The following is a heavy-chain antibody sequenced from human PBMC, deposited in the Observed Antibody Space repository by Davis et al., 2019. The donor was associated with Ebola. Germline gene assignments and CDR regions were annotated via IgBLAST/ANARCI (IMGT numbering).Heavy chain of an antibody. D-gene: IGHD3-22*01. CDR2: YYYTVST. CDR1: GAFVSSSGYS. CDR3: ARGDSYYDPSGYYAGPEAPDH. Sequence: SETLSLTCAVSGAFVSSSGYSWIWVRQPPGKGLDWICYYYYTVSTYYNPSLRSRLTISVDPSKNLFSLKLTSVTAADTAVYYCARGDSYYDPSGYYAGPEAPDHWGQGTLVSVSS. J-gene: IGHJ4*02. V-gene: IGHV4-30-4*07.